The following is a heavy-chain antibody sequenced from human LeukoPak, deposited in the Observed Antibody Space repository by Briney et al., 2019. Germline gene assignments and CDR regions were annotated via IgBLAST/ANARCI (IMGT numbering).Heavy chain of an antibody. V-gene: IGHV1-46*01. Sequence: ASVKVSCKASGYSFTSHYMHWVRQAPGQGLEWLGLINPSGSSTLYAQKFQGRVTMTRDMSTTTDYMELSSLRSEDTAVYYCASLSGYGDYMEILYWGRGTLVTVSS. D-gene: IGHD4-17*01. J-gene: IGHJ4*02. CDR2: INPSGSST. CDR3: ASLSGYGDYMEILY. CDR1: GYSFTSHY.